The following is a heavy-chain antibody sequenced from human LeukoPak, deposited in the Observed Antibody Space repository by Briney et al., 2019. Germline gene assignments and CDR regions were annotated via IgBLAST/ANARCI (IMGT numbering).Heavy chain of an antibody. CDR2: ISSSSSTI. J-gene: IGHJ5*02. D-gene: IGHD3-22*01. CDR3: ARGRSWYYYDSSGRGGWFDP. V-gene: IGHV3-48*01. CDR1: GFTFSSYS. Sequence: PGGSLRLSCAASGFTFSSYSMNWVRQAPGKGLEWVSYISSSSSTIYYADSVKGRFTISRDNAKNSLYLQMNSLGAEDTAVYYCARGRSWYYYDSSGRGGWFDPWGQGTLVTASS.